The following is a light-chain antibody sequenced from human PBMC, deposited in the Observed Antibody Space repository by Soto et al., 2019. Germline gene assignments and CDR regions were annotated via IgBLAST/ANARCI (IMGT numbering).Light chain of an antibody. Sequence: EIVLTQSPGTLSLSPGERATLSCRASQSVATSALAWYLQKPGQAHRLLIYGASGRATGIPDRFSGSGSGTDFTITISRLEPEDFAGYYCQLYGSSPMNTFGQGTRVEIK. CDR3: QLYGSSPMNT. J-gene: IGKJ2*01. V-gene: IGKV3-20*01. CDR2: GAS. CDR1: QSVATSA.